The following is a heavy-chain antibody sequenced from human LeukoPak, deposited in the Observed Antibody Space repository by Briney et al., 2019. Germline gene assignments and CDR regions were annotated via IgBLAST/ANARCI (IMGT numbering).Heavy chain of an antibody. J-gene: IGHJ4*02. D-gene: IGHD6-19*01. Sequence: GGSLRLSCAASGFTLSSYAMHWVRQAPGKGQEWVAVIAADGKDKHHADSVRGRFTISRDNSKNTLYLQMNSLRTEDTAVYYCARDRGRIAVYYFDYWGQGTLVTVSS. V-gene: IGHV3-30*04. CDR3: ARDRGRIAVYYFDY. CDR2: IAADGKDK. CDR1: GFTLSSYA.